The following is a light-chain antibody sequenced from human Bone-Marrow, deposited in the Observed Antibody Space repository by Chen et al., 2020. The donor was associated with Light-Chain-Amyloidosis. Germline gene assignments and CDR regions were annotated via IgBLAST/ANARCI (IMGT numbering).Light chain of an antibody. CDR3: QSADSSGTYEVI. V-gene: IGLV3-25*03. CDR2: RDT. J-gene: IGLJ2*01. CDR1: DLPTKY. Sequence: SYELTQPPSVSVSPGQTARITCSGDDLPTKYAYWYQQKPGQAPVLVIHRDTERPSGISELFSGSSSGTTATLTISGVQAEDEADYHCQSADSSGTYEVIFGGGTKRTVL.